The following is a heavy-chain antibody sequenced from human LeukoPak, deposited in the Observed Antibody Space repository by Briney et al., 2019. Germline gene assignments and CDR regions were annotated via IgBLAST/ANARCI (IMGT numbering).Heavy chain of an antibody. CDR3: VRGPYYYGSGSCYLDY. CDR1: GFTFSSYS. J-gene: IGHJ4*02. D-gene: IGHD3-10*01. CDR2: ISSSSSYI. Sequence: GGSLRLSCAASGFTFSSYSMSWVRQAPGRGLEWVSSISSSSSYIYYANSVKGRFTISRDNAKNSLYLQMHSLRAEDTGAYYCVRGPYYYGSGSCYLDYWGQGTLVTVSS. V-gene: IGHV3-21*01.